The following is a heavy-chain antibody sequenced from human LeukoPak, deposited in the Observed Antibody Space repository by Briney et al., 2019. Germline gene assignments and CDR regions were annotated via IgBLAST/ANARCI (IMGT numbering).Heavy chain of an antibody. V-gene: IGHV4-39*07. CDR1: GGSISSESYY. Sequence: SETLSLTCTVSGGSISSESYYWGWIRQPPGKGLEWIGSVYHSGSTDYNPSLKSRVTISVDRSKNQFSLKLTSVTAADTAVYHCARVLAGAGAFYYFDYWGQGTLVTVSS. J-gene: IGHJ4*02. CDR3: ARVLAGAGAFYYFDY. D-gene: IGHD1-26*01. CDR2: VYHSGST.